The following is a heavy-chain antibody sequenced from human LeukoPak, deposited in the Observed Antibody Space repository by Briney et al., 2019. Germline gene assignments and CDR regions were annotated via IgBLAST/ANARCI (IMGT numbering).Heavy chain of an antibody. CDR2: ISYDGSNK. J-gene: IGHJ6*02. Sequence: GGSLRLSCAASGFTFSSYGMHWVRQAPGKGLEWVAVISYDGSNKYYADSVKGRFTISRDNSKNTLYLQMNSLRAEDTAVYYCAKDSPDYYGMDVWGQGTTVTVSS. CDR3: AKDSPDYYGMDV. V-gene: IGHV3-30*18. CDR1: GFTFSSYG.